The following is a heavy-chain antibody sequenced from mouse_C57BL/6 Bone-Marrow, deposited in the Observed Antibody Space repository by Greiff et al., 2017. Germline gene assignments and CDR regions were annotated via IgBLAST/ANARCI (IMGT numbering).Heavy chain of an antibody. V-gene: IGHV1-55*01. J-gene: IGHJ1*03. CDR3: ATYYYGSSGYFDV. CDR1: GYTFTSYW. CDR2: IYPGSGST. D-gene: IGHD1-1*01. Sequence: QVQLQQPGAELVKPGASVKMSCKASGYTFTSYWITWVKQRPGQGLEWIGDIYPGSGSTNYNEKFKSKATLTVDTSSSTAYMQLSSLTSEDAAVYYCATYYYGSSGYFDVWGTGTTVTVSS.